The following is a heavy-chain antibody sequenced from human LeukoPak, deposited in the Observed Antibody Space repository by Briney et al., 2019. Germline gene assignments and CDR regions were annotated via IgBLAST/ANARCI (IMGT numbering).Heavy chain of an antibody. V-gene: IGHV1-69*04. CDR3: AMAGYCSSTSCYTGSGPYYYYGMDV. Sequence: SVTVSCKASGGTFSSYAISWVRQAPGQGLEWMGRIIPIFGIANYAQKFQGRVTITADKSTSTAYMELSRLRPEDTAVYYCAMAGYCSSTSCYTGSGPYYYYGMDVWGQGTTVTVSS. CDR1: GGTFSSYA. J-gene: IGHJ6*02. CDR2: IIPIFGIA. D-gene: IGHD2-2*02.